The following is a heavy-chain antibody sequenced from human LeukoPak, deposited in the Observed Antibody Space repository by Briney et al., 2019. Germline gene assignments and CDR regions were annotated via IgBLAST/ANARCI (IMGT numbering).Heavy chain of an antibody. V-gene: IGHV4-4*07. Sequence: SETLSLTCTVSGGSISSYYWSWIRQPAGKGLEWIGRIYTSGSTNYNPSLKSRVTISVDKSKNQFSLKLSSVTAADTAVYYCARHFTYYYDSSGYPRDAFDIWGQGTMVTVSS. CDR3: ARHFTYYYDSSGYPRDAFDI. CDR1: GGSISSYY. J-gene: IGHJ3*02. CDR2: IYTSGST. D-gene: IGHD3-22*01.